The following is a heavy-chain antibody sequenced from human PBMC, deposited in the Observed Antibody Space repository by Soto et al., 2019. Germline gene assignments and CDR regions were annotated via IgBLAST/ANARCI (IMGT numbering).Heavy chain of an antibody. CDR2: VNHSGST. V-gene: IGHV4-34*01. D-gene: IGHD2-21*01. J-gene: IGHJ4*02. CDR1: GGSFSGYY. CDR3: ARLHIHGGFDY. Sequence: QVQLQQWGAGLLKPSETLSLTCAVYGGSFSGYYWSWIRQPPGKGLEWIGEVNHSGSTSYNSSLKGRVTISVDTSKNQFSLKLSSVTAADTAVYYCARLHIHGGFDYWGQGTLLTVSS.